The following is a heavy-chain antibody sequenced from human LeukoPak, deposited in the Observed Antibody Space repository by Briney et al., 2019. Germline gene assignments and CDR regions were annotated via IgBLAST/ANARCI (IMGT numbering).Heavy chain of an antibody. CDR1: GGSISSYY. Sequence: SETLSLTCIVSGGSISSYYWSWVRTPPGEGLEWIGYSYYSENTNYSPSLKSRVTISVDTSKNQFSQNLGSVTAADTAVYYCARVRGSYCDYWGQGTLVTVSS. D-gene: IGHD1-26*01. CDR2: SYYSENT. CDR3: ARVRGSYCDY. J-gene: IGHJ4*02. V-gene: IGHV4-59*01.